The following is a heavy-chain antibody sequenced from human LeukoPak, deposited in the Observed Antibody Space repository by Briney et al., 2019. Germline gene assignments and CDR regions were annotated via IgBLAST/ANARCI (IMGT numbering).Heavy chain of an antibody. CDR3: ARSANPGVHDFDP. J-gene: IGHJ5*02. CDR1: GFTFSSYA. CDR2: ISNSSKI. Sequence: GGSLRLSCAASGFTFSSYAMAWVRQAPGKGLEWLSYISNSSKINYADSVKGRFTISRDNAKNSLYLQMNSLRDEDTAVYYCARSANPGVHDFDPWGQGSLVTVSS. D-gene: IGHD6-6*01. V-gene: IGHV3-48*02.